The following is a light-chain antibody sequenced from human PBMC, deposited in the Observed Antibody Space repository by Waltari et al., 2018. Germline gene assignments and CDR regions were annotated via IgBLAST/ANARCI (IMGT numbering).Light chain of an antibody. V-gene: IGKV1-33*01. CDR1: QDISNF. Sequence: DIQMTQSPSSLSASVGDRVTITCQASQDISNFLNWYQQKPGKAPKLLIYDAANSETGVPSRFSGSAYGTDFTFTISSLQPEDIATYYCQQYANFPLTIGGGTKVEI. CDR3: QQYANFPLT. CDR2: DAA. J-gene: IGKJ4*01.